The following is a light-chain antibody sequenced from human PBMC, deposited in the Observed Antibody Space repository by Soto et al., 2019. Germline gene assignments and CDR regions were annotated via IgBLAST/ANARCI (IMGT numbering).Light chain of an antibody. CDR3: QQRSNWPLGT. CDR2: DAS. V-gene: IGKV3-11*01. CDR1: QSVSSY. Sequence: EIVLTQSPATLSLSPGERATLSCRASQSVSSYLAWFQQKPGQAPRLLIYDASNRATGIPARFSGSGSGTDFTRTISSLEPEDFAVYYCQQRSNWPLGTFGQGTKVEIK. J-gene: IGKJ1*01.